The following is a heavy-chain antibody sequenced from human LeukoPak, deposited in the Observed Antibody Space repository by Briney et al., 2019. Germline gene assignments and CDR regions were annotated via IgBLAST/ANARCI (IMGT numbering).Heavy chain of an antibody. CDR3: ASGIAAAGNRFDP. Sequence: SQTLSLTCTVSGGSISSGGYYWSWIRQHPGKGLEWIGYIYYSGSTYYNPSLKSRVTISVDTSKNQFSLKLSSVTAADTAVYYCASGIAAAGNRFDPWGQGTLVTVSS. CDR2: IYYSGST. V-gene: IGHV4-31*03. D-gene: IGHD6-13*01. CDR1: GGSISSGGYY. J-gene: IGHJ5*02.